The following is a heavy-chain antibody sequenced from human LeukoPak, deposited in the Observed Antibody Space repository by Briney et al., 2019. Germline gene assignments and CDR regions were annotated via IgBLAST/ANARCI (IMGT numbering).Heavy chain of an antibody. Sequence: GGSLRLSCAASGFIFRNYWMGWVRQGPGEGPEWVANINQGGSEKYYVDSVKGRFTISRDNAKNSLDLQMNSLRVEDTAIYYCARLAVPPGNRGWYYEQWGQGTLVTVSS. J-gene: IGHJ4*02. CDR3: ARLAVPPGNRGWYYEQ. CDR1: GFIFRNYW. V-gene: IGHV3-7*03. D-gene: IGHD2-2*01. CDR2: INQGGSEK.